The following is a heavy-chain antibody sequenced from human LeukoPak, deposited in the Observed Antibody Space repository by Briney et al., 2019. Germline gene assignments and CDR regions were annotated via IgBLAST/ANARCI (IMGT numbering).Heavy chain of an antibody. V-gene: IGHV1-3*01. CDR1: GYTFTSYA. CDR3: ARASPGYSYDYFDY. Sequence: ASVKVSCKASGYTFTSYAMHWVRQAPGQRLEWMGWINAGNGNTKYSQKFQGRVTITRDTSASTAYMELSSLRSEDTSVYYCARASPGYSYDYFDYWGQGTLVTVSS. D-gene: IGHD5-18*01. CDR2: INAGNGNT. J-gene: IGHJ4*02.